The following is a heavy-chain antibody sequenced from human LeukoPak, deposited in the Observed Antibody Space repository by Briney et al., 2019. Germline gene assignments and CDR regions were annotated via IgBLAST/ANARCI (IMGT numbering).Heavy chain of an antibody. CDR1: GYSFTGYY. D-gene: IGHD1-26*01. CDR3: ARDGGVGAATLDY. CDR2: INPNTGGT. V-gene: IGHV1-2*02. J-gene: IGHJ4*02. Sequence: ASVKVSCKASGYSFTGYYMHWVRQAPGQGLEWMGWINPNTGGTNHAQKFQGRVTMTRDTSISTAYMELSRLRSDDTAVYYCARDGGVGAATLDYWGQGTLVTVSS.